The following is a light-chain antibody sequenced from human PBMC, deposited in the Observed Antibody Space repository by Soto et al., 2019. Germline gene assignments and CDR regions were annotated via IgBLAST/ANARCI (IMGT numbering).Light chain of an antibody. Sequence: EIVLTQSPGTLSLSPGERATLSCRASQSVSSSNLAWYQQKPGQPPRLLIYGASSRATGVPDRFSGSGSGKDFNLTINRLEPEDFAVYFCQQYGSSGTFGQGTKVQIK. CDR3: QQYGSSGT. CDR1: QSVSSSN. J-gene: IGKJ1*01. V-gene: IGKV3-20*01. CDR2: GAS.